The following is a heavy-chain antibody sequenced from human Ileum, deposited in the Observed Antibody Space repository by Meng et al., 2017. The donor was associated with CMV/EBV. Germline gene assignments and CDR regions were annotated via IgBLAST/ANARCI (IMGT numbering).Heavy chain of an antibody. CDR1: GSSSIGNS. CDR2: MDDGSTK. J-gene: IGHJ5*02. Sequence: EVQLATSGGAIVRPGVFLSFSGSAPGSSSIGNSRNCVRQAPGMGPVWVSFMDDGSTKKYADSVKGTITISRYNSKIALYIHNISLGVADTSVYDCAGDARYSDPWGQGTLVTVSS. CDR3: AGDARYSDP. V-gene: IGHV3-66*01. D-gene: IGHD2-21*01.